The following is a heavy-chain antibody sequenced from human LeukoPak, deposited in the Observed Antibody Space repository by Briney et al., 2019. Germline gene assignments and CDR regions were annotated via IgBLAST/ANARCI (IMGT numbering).Heavy chain of an antibody. J-gene: IGHJ6*04. CDR1: GFTFNNFA. CDR3: AKGEGGSSSWYDFYDYGMDV. CDR2: ISIDGAKT. D-gene: IGHD2-2*01. Sequence: GGSLRLSCAASGFTFNNFAMHWVRQAPGKGLEWVAVISIDGAKTYSADSVKGRFTISGDNSKKTLYLKMNTMRAEDTAVYYCAKGEGGSSSWYDFYDYGMDVWGKGTTVTVSS. V-gene: IGHV3-30*18.